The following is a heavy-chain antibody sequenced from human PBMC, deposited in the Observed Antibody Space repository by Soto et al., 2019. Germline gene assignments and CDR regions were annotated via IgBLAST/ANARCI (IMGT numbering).Heavy chain of an antibody. CDR2: IYYSGST. D-gene: IGHD3-10*01. CDR1: GGSISSSSYY. CDR3: ARRSGEMGAFDI. V-gene: IGHV4-39*01. J-gene: IGHJ3*02. Sequence: SETLSLTCTVSGGSISSSSYYWGWIRQPPGKGLEWIGSIYYSGSTYYNPSLKSRFTISVDTSKNQFSLKLSSVTAADTAVYYCARRSGEMGAFDIWGQGTMVTVSS.